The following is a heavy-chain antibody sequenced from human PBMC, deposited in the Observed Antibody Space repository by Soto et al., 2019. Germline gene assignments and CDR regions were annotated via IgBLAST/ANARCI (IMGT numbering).Heavy chain of an antibody. D-gene: IGHD5-12*01. CDR1: GFTISNYA. Sequence: PGGSLRLSCGASGFTISNYAMTWVRQAPGKGLEWVSAISGGGGGTYYADSVKGRFTISRDISQNRIDLQMNSLRGEDTALYFCARANGYSGYDSLDYWGQGALVTVSS. CDR3: ARANGYSGYDSLDY. V-gene: IGHV3-23*01. J-gene: IGHJ4*02. CDR2: ISGGGGGT.